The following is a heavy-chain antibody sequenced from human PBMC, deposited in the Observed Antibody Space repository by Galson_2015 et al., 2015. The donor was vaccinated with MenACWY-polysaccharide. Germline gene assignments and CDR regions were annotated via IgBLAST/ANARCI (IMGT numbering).Heavy chain of an antibody. V-gene: IGHV3-7*01. D-gene: IGHD6-19*01. CDR1: GPTFSDYF. CDR2: IERDGSEK. CDR3: AGGLGWSSDY. Sequence: SLRLSCAASGPTFSDYFMTWVRQAPGKGLEWVANIERDGSEKNYVDSVKARFTISRDNAKNSLYLQMDNLRAEDTAVYYCAGGLGWSSDYWGPGTLVTVSS. J-gene: IGHJ4*02.